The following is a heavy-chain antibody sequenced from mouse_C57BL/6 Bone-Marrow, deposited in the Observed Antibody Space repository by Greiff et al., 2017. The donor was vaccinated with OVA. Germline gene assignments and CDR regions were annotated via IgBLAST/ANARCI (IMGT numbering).Heavy chain of an antibody. CDR1: GFTFSSYG. CDR3: ARGEGDDWYFDV. J-gene: IGHJ1*03. D-gene: IGHD2-13*01. V-gene: IGHV5-6*02. CDR2: ISSGGSYT. Sequence: DVKLVESGGDLVKPGGSLKLSCAASGFTFSSYGMSWVRQTPDKRLEWVATISSGGSYTYYPDSVKGRFTISRDNAKNTRYLQMSSLKSEDTARYYCARGEGDDWYFDVWGTGTTVTVSS.